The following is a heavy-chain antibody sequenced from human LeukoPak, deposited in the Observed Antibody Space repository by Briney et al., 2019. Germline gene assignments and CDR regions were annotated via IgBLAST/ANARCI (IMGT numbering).Heavy chain of an antibody. CDR2: IKQDGSEK. D-gene: IGHD3-16*01. J-gene: IGHJ4*02. V-gene: IGHV3-7*01. CDR1: GFTFSSYW. CDR3: ARDPPSRGTRYFDY. Sequence: GGSLRLSCAASGFTFSSYWMSWVRQAPGKGLEWVANIKQDGSEKYYVDSVKGRFTISRDNAKNSLYLQMNSLRAEDTAVYSCARDPPSRGTRYFDYWGQGILVTVSS.